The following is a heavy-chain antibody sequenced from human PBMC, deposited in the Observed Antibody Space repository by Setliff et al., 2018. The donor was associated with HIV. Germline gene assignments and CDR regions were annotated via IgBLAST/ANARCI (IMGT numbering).Heavy chain of an antibody. J-gene: IGHJ5*02. CDR1: GGSISSYY. D-gene: IGHD6-19*01. Sequence: SETLSLTCSVSGGSISSYYWSWIRQPPGKGLEWIRYIYYSGSTNYNPSLKSRVTISVDTSKNQFSLKLSSMTAADTAVYYCARQGQWLVSNWFDPWGQGTLVTVSS. CDR3: ARQGQWLVSNWFDP. V-gene: IGHV4-59*08. CDR2: IYYSGST.